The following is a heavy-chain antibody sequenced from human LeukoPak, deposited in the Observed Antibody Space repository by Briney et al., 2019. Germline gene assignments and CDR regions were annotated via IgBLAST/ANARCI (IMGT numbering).Heavy chain of an antibody. V-gene: IGHV4-34*01. CDR2: IYHTGST. CDR1: GGSFRGYY. Sequence: QPSETLSLTCSVYGGSFRGYYWSWLRQSPEKGLEWLGQIYHTGSTNYNPSLASRVTISLDISKSQFSLKLTSVTAADTAVYYCARDDFGVALGGVWSIGTTVTVSS. J-gene: IGHJ6*04. D-gene: IGHD3-3*01. CDR3: ARDDFGVALGGV.